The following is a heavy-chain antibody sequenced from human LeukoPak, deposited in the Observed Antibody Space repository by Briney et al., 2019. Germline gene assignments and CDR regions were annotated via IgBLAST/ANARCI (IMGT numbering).Heavy chain of an antibody. D-gene: IGHD3-22*01. Sequence: SETLSLTCTVSGGSISSGSYYWSWIRQPAGKGLEWIGRIYTSGSTNYNPSLKSRATISVDTSKNQFSLKLSSVTAADTAVYYCARNDYDSSGYYSDYWGQGTLVTVSS. CDR3: ARNDYDSSGYYSDY. J-gene: IGHJ4*02. CDR1: GGSISSGSYY. V-gene: IGHV4-61*02. CDR2: IYTSGST.